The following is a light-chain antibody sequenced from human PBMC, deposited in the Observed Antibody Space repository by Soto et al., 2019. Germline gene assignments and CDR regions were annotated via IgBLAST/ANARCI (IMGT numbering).Light chain of an antibody. J-gene: IGLJ3*02. CDR3: CSYAYTFSV. Sequence: QSALTQPASVSGSPGQSITISCIGTSTDVGSYNLFSWYQQHPGKAPKLIIYEDTKRPAGVSNRFSGSKSGNTASLTVSGLQAEDEADYFCCSYAYTFSVFGGGTKVTVL. CDR2: EDT. V-gene: IGLV2-23*01. CDR1: STDVGSYNL.